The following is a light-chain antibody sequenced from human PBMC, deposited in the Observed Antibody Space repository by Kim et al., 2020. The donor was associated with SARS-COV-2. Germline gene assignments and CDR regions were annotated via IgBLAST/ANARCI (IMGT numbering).Light chain of an antibody. CDR1: SSNIGAGYD. CDR3: QSYDSSLSGPNWV. CDR2: GNS. V-gene: IGLV1-40*01. J-gene: IGLJ3*02. Sequence: VTIPCPGSSSNIGAGYDVHWYQQLPGTAPKLLIYGNSNRPSGVPDRFSGSKSGTSASLAITGLQAEDEADYYCQSYDSSLSGPNWVFGGGTQLTVL.